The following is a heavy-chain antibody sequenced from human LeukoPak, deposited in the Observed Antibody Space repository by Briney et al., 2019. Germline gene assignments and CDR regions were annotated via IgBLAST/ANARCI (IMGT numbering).Heavy chain of an antibody. Sequence: GGSLRLSCAASGLTFSSYSMNWVRQAPGKGLEWVSSISISSNYIYYADSVKGRFTISRDNAKNSLYLQLNSLRAEDTAVYYCARGPPRVYTTGWYSDFWGQGTLVTVSS. J-gene: IGHJ4*02. CDR2: ISISSNYI. CDR3: ARGPPRVYTTGWYSDF. V-gene: IGHV3-21*01. CDR1: GLTFSSYS. D-gene: IGHD6-19*01.